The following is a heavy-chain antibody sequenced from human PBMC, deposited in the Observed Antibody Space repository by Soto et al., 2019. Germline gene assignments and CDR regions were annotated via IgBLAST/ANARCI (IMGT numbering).Heavy chain of an antibody. V-gene: IGHV3-23*01. CDR3: AKDVLNKPGPDALDI. CDR2: ISGRGRST. CDR1: GFTFSSYA. J-gene: IGHJ3*02. Sequence: EVQLLESGGGLVQPGGSLRLSCAASGFTFSSYAMSWVRQAPGKGLEWVSSISGRGRSTYYADSAKGRFTISRDNSKNTLYLPLKRLRAEDTAVDYCAKDVLNKPGPDALDIWGQGTMVSVSS. D-gene: IGHD6-6*01.